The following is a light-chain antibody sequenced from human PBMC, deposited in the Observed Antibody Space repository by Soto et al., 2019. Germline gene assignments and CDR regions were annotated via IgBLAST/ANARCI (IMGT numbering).Light chain of an antibody. V-gene: IGKV3D-15*01. CDR2: AAS. Sequence: EIPMTQSPATLSVSPGERVTLSCRASQSIYGNLAWYQQKPGQAPRLLVYAASARATGIPARFSGGGSGIEYTLNISSLQSEDFAVYYCQQYNNWPLISFGGGTRVEI. J-gene: IGKJ4*01. CDR1: QSIYGN. CDR3: QQYNNWPLIS.